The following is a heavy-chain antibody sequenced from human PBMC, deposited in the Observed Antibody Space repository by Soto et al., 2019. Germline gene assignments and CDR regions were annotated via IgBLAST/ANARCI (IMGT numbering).Heavy chain of an antibody. V-gene: IGHV3-23*01. CDR1: GLTFSNYA. CDR3: AKDVSGNYYDFDY. D-gene: IGHD1-26*01. Sequence: PGGSLRLSCAASGLTFSNYAMSWVRQAPGQGLEWVSAISGSGGSTYYPDSVKGRFTISRDNSKNTPYLQMNSLRAEDTAVYYCAKDVSGNYYDFDYWGQGTLVTVSS. J-gene: IGHJ4*02. CDR2: ISGSGGST.